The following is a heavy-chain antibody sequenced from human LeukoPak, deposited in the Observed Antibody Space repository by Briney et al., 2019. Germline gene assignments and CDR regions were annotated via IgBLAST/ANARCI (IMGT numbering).Heavy chain of an antibody. CDR2: ISSSGDSD. J-gene: IGHJ4*02. CDR3: ARDRGAVPGQYFDY. V-gene: IGHV3-11*01. Sequence: NPSETLSLTCTVSGGSISSYYWSWIRQAPGKGPEWISYISSSGDSDYYADSVKGRFTISRDNAKNSLYLQMNSLRAEDTAVYYCARDRGAVPGQYFDYWGQGTLVTVSS. CDR1: GGSISSYY. D-gene: IGHD6-19*01.